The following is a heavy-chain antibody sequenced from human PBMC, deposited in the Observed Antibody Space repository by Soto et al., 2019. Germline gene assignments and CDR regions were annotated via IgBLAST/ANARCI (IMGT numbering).Heavy chain of an antibody. V-gene: IGHV4-39*01. CDR2: IYYSGST. D-gene: IGHD2-21*02. J-gene: IGHJ5*02. Sequence: SETLSLTCTVSGGSISSSSCYWGWIRQPPGKGLEWIGSIYYSGSTYYNPSLKSRVTISVDTSKNQFSLKLSSVTAADTAVYYCARSRVVTAIGWFDPWGQGTLVTVS. CDR1: GGSISSSSCY. CDR3: ARSRVVTAIGWFDP.